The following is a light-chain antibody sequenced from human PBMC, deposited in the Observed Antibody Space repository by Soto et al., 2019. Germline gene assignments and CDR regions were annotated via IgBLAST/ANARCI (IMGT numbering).Light chain of an antibody. Sequence: QSVLTQPRSGSGSPGQSVTISCTGTSSDVGGYNYVSWYQQHPGKAPKLIIYDVTKWPSGVSDRFSGSKSGNTASLTISGLQAEDEADYYCCSYAGSYTYVFGTGTKVTVL. CDR1: SSDVGGYNY. J-gene: IGLJ1*01. V-gene: IGLV2-11*01. CDR3: CSYAGSYTYV. CDR2: DVT.